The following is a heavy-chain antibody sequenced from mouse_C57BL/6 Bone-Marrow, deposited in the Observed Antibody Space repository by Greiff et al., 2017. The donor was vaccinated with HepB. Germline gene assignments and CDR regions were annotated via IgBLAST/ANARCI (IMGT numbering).Heavy chain of an antibody. V-gene: IGHV1-52*01. D-gene: IGHD1-1*01. Sequence: QVHVKQSGAELVRPGSSVKLSCKASGYTFTSYWMHWVKQRPIQGLEWIGNIDPSDSETHYNQKFKDKATLTVDKSSSTAYMQLSSLTSEDSAVYYCAREDGSSYEWYFDVWGTGTTVTVSS. CDR3: AREDGSSYEWYFDV. J-gene: IGHJ1*03. CDR2: IDPSDSET. CDR1: GYTFTSYW.